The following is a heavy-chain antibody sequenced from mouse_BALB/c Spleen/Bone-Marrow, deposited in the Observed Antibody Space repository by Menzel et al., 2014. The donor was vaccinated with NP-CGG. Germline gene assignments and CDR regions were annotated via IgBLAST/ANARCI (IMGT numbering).Heavy chain of an antibody. CDR3: SRHRRFACCFDC. V-gene: IGHV1S130*01. Sequence: VQLQQSGSVLVRPGASVKLSCKASGYTFTNSWIHWVKQRPGHGPEWIGEIHPNSGNSNYNEIFKGKARLTVDSSSSTAYVDLSSLTSEDSAVYYCSRHRRFACCFDCWGQGATLTVSS. J-gene: IGHJ2*01. CDR1: GYTFTNSW. CDR2: IHPNSGNS.